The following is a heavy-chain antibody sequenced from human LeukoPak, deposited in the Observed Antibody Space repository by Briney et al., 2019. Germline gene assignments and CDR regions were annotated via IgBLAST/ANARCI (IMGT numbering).Heavy chain of an antibody. D-gene: IGHD5-12*01. CDR2: IYHSGST. J-gene: IGHJ4*02. Sequence: PSETLSLTCAVSGYSINSGYCWGWIRQPPGKGLEWTRSIYHSGSTYYNPSLKSRVTISVDTSKNQFSLKLSSVTAADTAVYYCARVATTTNPPQRPFDYWGQGTLVTVSS. CDR1: GYSINSGYC. CDR3: ARVATTTNPPQRPFDY. V-gene: IGHV4-38-2*01.